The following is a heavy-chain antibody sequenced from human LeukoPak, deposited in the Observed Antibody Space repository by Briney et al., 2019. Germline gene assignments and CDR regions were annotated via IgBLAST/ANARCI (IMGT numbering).Heavy chain of an antibody. Sequence: GGSLRLSCAASGFTFSTYEMTWVRQSPGKGLEWVSYISSSGSTIYYADSVKGRFTISRDNARNSLYLQMNSLRAEDTAVYYCAKDRGYSGYDFPDYWGQGTLVTVSS. CDR2: ISSSGSTI. J-gene: IGHJ4*02. CDR3: AKDRGYSGYDFPDY. D-gene: IGHD5-12*01. V-gene: IGHV3-48*03. CDR1: GFTFSTYE.